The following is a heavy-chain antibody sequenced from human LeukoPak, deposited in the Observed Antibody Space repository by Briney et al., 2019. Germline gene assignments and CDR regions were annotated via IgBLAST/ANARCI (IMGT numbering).Heavy chain of an antibody. CDR1: GFTVSSNY. CDR3: ARDSAFYGSGSYDRWAMDV. CDR2: IYSGGDT. Sequence: GGSLRLSCAASGFTVSSNYMSWVRQAPGKGLEWVSVIYSGGDTYYADSVKGRFTISRDNSKNTLYLQMNSLRAEDTAVYYCARDSAFYGSGSYDRWAMDVWGQGTTVTVSS. V-gene: IGHV3-66*01. D-gene: IGHD3-10*01. J-gene: IGHJ6*02.